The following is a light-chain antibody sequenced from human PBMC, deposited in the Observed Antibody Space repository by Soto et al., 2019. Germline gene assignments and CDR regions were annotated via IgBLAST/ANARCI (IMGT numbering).Light chain of an antibody. CDR3: QQYGSSPHT. J-gene: IGKJ2*01. CDR2: GAS. CDR1: QSVSSSY. V-gene: IGKV3-20*01. Sequence: EIVLTQSPGTLSLSPGERATLSCRASQSVSSSYLAWYQQKPGQAPRLLIYGASSRATGIPDRFSGSGSGTEFTLPISRLEPEDFAVYYCQQYGSSPHTFGQGTKLEIK.